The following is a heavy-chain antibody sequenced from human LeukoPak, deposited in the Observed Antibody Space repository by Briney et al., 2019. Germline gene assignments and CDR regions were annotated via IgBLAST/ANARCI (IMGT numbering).Heavy chain of an antibody. CDR1: GFTFSSYA. Sequence: PGGSLRLSCAASGFTFSSYAMHWVRQAPGKGLEWVAVISYDGSNKYYADSVKGRFTISRDNSKNTLYLQMNSLRAEDTAVYYCARDPSWEFLEWLSVFDYWGQGTPVTVSS. J-gene: IGHJ4*02. D-gene: IGHD3-3*01. V-gene: IGHV3-30-3*01. CDR3: ARDPSWEFLEWLSVFDY. CDR2: ISYDGSNK.